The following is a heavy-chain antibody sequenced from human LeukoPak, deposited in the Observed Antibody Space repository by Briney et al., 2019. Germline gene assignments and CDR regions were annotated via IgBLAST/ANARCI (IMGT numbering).Heavy chain of an antibody. D-gene: IGHD3-22*01. CDR1: GFTFSSYA. J-gene: IGHJ6*02. V-gene: IGHV3-23*01. CDR2: ISGSGGST. Sequence: PGGSLRLSCAASGFTFSSYAMSWVRQAPGKGLEWVSAISGSGGSTYYADSVKGRFTISRDNSKNTLYLQMNSLRAEDTAVYYCARRHYYDSSGYYGEHTYYYYGMDVWGQGTTVTVSS. CDR3: ARRHYYDSSGYYGEHTYYYYGMDV.